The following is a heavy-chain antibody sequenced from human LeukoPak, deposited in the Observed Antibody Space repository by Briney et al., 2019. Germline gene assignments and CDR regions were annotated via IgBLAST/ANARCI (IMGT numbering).Heavy chain of an antibody. V-gene: IGHV3-48*04. J-gene: IGHJ4*02. Sequence: PGGSLRLSCAASGFTFSSYSMNWVRQAPGKGLEWVSYISSSSSTTYYADSVKGRFTISRDNAKNSLYLQMNSLRAEDTAVYYCARVLARVDYGDSFDYWGQGTLVTVSS. D-gene: IGHD4-17*01. CDR3: ARVLARVDYGDSFDY. CDR2: ISSSSSTT. CDR1: GFTFSSYS.